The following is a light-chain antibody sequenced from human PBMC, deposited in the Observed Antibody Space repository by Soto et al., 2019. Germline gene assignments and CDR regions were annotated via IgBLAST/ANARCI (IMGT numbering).Light chain of an antibody. V-gene: IGKV1-5*01. CDR3: QQYDDLWT. Sequence: IQMTQSPSTLSASVGDRVTITCRASQSVSGWLAWYQQKPGKAPKLLIYDASSLVRGVPLRFSGSGSGTEFSLTISSLQADDSATYYCQQYDDLWTFAQGTKVDI. J-gene: IGKJ1*01. CDR2: DAS. CDR1: QSVSGW.